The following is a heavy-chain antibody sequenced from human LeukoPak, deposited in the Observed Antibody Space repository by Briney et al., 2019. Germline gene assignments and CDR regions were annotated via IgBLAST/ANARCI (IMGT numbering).Heavy chain of an antibody. Sequence: PGKSLRLSCAASGFTFSGYTMHWARQAPGKGLEWVAVISYDGGNEYYVDSVKGRFTISRDNSKNTLYLQMNSLRPEDTAVYYCARDLNGSGDYWGQGTLVTVSS. CDR2: ISYDGGNE. CDR3: ARDLNGSGDY. J-gene: IGHJ4*02. V-gene: IGHV3-30-3*01. D-gene: IGHD3-10*01. CDR1: GFTFSGYT.